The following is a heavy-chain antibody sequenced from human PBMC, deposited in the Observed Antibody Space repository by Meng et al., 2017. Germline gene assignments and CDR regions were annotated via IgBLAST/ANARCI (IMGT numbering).Heavy chain of an antibody. Sequence: GESLKISCAASGFTFSSYEMNWVRQAPGKGLEWVSYISSSGSTIYYADSVKGRFTISRDNAKNSLYLQMNSLRAEDTAVYYCARAPTRSNYYYYGMDVWGQGTTVTVPS. CDR1: GFTFSSYE. CDR2: ISSSGSTI. V-gene: IGHV3-48*03. J-gene: IGHJ6*02. CDR3: ARAPTRSNYYYYGMDV.